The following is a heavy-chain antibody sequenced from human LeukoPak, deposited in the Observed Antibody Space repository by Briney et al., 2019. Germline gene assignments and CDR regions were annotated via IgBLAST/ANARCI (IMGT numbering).Heavy chain of an antibody. Sequence: PSETLSLTCAVYGGSFSGYYWSWIRQPPGKGLEWIGEINHSGSTNYNPSLKSRVTISADTSKNQFSLKLSSVTAADTAVYYCARGTRYYGSGERGDYWGQGTLVTVSS. CDR3: ARGTRYYGSGERGDY. V-gene: IGHV4-34*01. CDR2: INHSGST. J-gene: IGHJ4*02. CDR1: GGSFSGYY. D-gene: IGHD3-10*01.